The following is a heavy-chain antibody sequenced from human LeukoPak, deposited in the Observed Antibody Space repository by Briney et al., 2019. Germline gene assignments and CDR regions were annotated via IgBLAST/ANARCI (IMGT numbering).Heavy chain of an antibody. CDR2: ISSSSSTI. J-gene: IGHJ6*03. CDR3: ARDEWELLLYYYYMDV. Sequence: GGSLRLSCAASGFTLSSYSMNWVRQAPGKGLEWVSSISSSSSTIYYADSVKGRFTISRDNAKNSLYLQMNSLRAEDTAVYYCARDEWELLLYYYYMDVWGKGTTVTVSS. V-gene: IGHV3-48*01. CDR1: GFTLSSYS. D-gene: IGHD1-26*01.